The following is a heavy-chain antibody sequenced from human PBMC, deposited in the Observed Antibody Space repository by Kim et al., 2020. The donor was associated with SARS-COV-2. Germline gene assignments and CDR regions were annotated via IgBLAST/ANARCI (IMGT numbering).Heavy chain of an antibody. CDR2: IYYSGST. D-gene: IGHD1-26*01. CDR1: GGSISSYY. CDR3: ARARYSGSYHHDAFDI. Sequence: SETLSLTCTVSGGSISSYYWSWIRQPPGKGLEWIGYIYYSGSTNYNPSLKSRVTISVDTSKNQFSLKLSSVTAADTAVYYCARARYSGSYHHDAFDIWGQGTMVTVSS. J-gene: IGHJ3*02. V-gene: IGHV4-59*01.